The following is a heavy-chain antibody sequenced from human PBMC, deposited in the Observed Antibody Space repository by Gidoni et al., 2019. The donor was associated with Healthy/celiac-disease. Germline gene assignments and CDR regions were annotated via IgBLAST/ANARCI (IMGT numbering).Heavy chain of an antibody. Sequence: QVQLQESGTGLVKPSQTLSLTCTVSGGSISRGGTYWSWVRQHQEKGLEWLGYIYYSGSTYYNPSLKSRVTISVDTSKNQFSLKLSSVTAADTAVYYCARGGTLGCSGGSCSPDDYGGKIDYWGQGTLVTVSS. CDR1: GGSISRGGTY. D-gene: IGHD2-15*01. CDR3: ARGGTLGCSGGSCSPDDYGGKIDY. V-gene: IGHV4-31*03. CDR2: IYYSGST. J-gene: IGHJ4*02.